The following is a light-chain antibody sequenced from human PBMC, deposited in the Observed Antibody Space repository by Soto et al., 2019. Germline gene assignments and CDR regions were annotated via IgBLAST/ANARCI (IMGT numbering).Light chain of an antibody. J-gene: IGKJ4*01. CDR3: QHYKLWPQRLT. CDR1: QSVSSN. Sequence: EIVMTQSPATLSVSPGERATLSCRASQSVSSNLAWYQQKPGQAPRLLIYGASTRATGIPARFSGSGSGTEFNLTISSLQSEDFAVYYCQHYKLWPQRLTFGGGTKVEIK. CDR2: GAS. V-gene: IGKV3-15*01.